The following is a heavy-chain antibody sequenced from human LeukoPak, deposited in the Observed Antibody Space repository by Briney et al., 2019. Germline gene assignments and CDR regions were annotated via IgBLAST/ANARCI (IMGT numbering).Heavy chain of an antibody. CDR2: ISGSGGIT. J-gene: IGHJ4*02. Sequence: PGWSLRLSCAASGFTFSSYAMSWVRQAPGKGLEWVSAISGSGGITSYADSVKGRFAISRDNSKNTLYLQMNSLRAEDTAVYYCAKGDTTWELPHDYWGQGTLVTVSS. V-gene: IGHV3-23*01. CDR1: GFTFSSYA. D-gene: IGHD1-26*01. CDR3: AKGDTTWELPHDY.